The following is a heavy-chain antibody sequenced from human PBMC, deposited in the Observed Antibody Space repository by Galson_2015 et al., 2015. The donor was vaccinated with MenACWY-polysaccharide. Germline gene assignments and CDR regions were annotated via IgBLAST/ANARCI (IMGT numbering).Heavy chain of an antibody. V-gene: IGHV3-23*01. CDR2: LSGSGDNT. CDR3: AKVSGDSSAWYSPYFDY. D-gene: IGHD6-19*01. CDR1: GFTFNSYT. J-gene: IGHJ4*02. Sequence: SLRLSCAASGFTFNSYTMTWVRLAPGKGLEWVSFLSGSGDNTYYADSVKGRFTISRDTSKNTLYLQMNSLRAEDTAVYYCAKVSGDSSAWYSPYFDYWGQGTLVTVSS.